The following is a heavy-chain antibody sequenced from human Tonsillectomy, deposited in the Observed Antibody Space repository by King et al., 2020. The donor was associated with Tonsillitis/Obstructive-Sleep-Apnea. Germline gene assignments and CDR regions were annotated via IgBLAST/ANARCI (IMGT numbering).Heavy chain of an antibody. V-gene: IGHV3-66*01. CDR2: IYSGGST. D-gene: IGHD4-17*01. CDR3: AGKTVTRGGGDY. J-gene: IGHJ4*02. Sequence: VQLVESGGGLVQPGGSLRLSCAASGFTVSSNYMSWVRQAPGKGLECVSVIYSGGSTYYADSVKGGFTISRDNSQNTLYLQMNSLRAEDTAVYYCAGKTVTRGGGDYWGQGTLVTVSS. CDR1: GFTVSSNY.